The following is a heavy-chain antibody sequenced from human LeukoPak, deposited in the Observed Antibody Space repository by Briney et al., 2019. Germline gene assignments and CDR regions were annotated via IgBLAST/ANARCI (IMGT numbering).Heavy chain of an antibody. V-gene: IGHV1-18*01. D-gene: IGHD6-19*01. J-gene: IGHJ6*02. Sequence: GASVKVSCKASGGTFSSYAISWVRQAPGQGLEWMGWISAYNGNTNYAQKLQGRVTMTTDTSTSTAYMELRSLRSDDTAVYYCARVRWGSSGWNNYYYGMDVWGQGTTVTVSS. CDR2: ISAYNGNT. CDR1: GGTFSSYA. CDR3: ARVRWGSSGWNNYYYGMDV.